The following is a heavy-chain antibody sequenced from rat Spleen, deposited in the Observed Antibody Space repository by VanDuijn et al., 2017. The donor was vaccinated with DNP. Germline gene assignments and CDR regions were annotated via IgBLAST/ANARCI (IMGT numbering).Heavy chain of an antibody. CDR2: ISYNCGTP. J-gene: IGHJ4*01. CDR1: GFTFSDYY. CDR3: ARHRTIMPYYYAMDA. V-gene: IGHV5-7*01. D-gene: IGHD1-12*01. Sequence: EVQLVESDGGLVQPGRSLKLSCAVSGFTFSDYYMAWVRQAPAKGLEWVATISYNCGTPYYRDSVKGRFTISRDNAQSTLYLQMDSLRSEDTATYYCARHRTIMPYYYAMDAWGQGASVTVSS.